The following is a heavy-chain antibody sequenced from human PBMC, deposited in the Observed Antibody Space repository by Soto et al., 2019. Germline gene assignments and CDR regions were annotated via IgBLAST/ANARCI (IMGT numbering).Heavy chain of an antibody. CDR1: GGSISTGGYY. D-gene: IGHD3-3*01. Sequence: SETLSLTCTVSGGSISTGGYYWSWIRQPPGKGLEWIGYVFYTGRANYNASLKSRVSISLDTSNYQFSLKLSSVTAADTAVYYCARDGDGRMTTNPYYYTGMDVWGPGTTVTVSS. CDR2: VFYTGRA. CDR3: ARDGDGRMTTNPYYYTGMDV. V-gene: IGHV4-61*08. J-gene: IGHJ6*02.